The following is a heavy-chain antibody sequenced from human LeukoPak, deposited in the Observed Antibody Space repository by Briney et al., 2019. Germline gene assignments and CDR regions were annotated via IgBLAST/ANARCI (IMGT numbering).Heavy chain of an antibody. Sequence: GGSLKLSCAASGFIFSDSTLSSLYWVRQASGNGLEWVGRIGRRSDNYATEYAAPVKGRFTISRDDSKNTAYLQMNSLKIEDTAVYYCSGPITAGTGYWGQGTLVTVSP. J-gene: IGHJ4*02. CDR2: IGRRSDNYAT. CDR3: SGPITAGTGY. CDR1: GFIFSDSTLSS. V-gene: IGHV3-73*01. D-gene: IGHD6-13*01.